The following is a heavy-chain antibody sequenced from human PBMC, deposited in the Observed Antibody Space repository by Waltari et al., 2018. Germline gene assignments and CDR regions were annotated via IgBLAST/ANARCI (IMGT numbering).Heavy chain of an antibody. CDR3: VRGRYCGGESCFPPKYYSYMDV. Sequence: EVQLVESGGGLVQPRGSLRLSCRASGFTFGAYWMHWVRQAPGKGLVWVSRIQTDGSSTIYGDSVKGRFSISRDNAKNALYLQMNNLRVDDTAVYFCVRGRYCGGESCFPPKYYSYMDVWGKGTTVTVSS. D-gene: IGHD2-15*01. CDR2: IQTDGSST. CDR1: GFTFGAYW. J-gene: IGHJ6*03. V-gene: IGHV3-74*01.